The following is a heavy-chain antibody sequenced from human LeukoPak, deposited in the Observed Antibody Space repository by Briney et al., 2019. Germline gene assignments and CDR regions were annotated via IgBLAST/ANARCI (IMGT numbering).Heavy chain of an antibody. V-gene: IGHV4-59*08. CDR1: GGSISSYY. D-gene: IGHD3-10*01. CDR3: ARQKRSYYGSGSHTEEFDY. CDR2: IYCSGST. Sequence: SETLSLTCTVSGGSISSYYWSWIRQPPGKGLEWIGYIYCSGSTNYNPSLKSRVTISVDTSKNQFSLKLSSVTAADTAVYYCARQKRSYYGSGSHTEEFDYWGQGTLVTVSS. J-gene: IGHJ4*02.